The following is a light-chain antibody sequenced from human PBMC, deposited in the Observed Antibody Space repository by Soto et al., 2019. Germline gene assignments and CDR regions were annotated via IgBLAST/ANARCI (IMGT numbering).Light chain of an antibody. CDR2: EVS. Sequence: QSALTQPASVSGSPGQSITISCTGTSSDVGGYNYVSWYQHHPGKAPKFMIYEVSNRPSGVSNRFSGSKSGNTASLTISGLQAEDEATYYCSSYTSSSTLYVFGTGTQLTVL. J-gene: IGLJ1*01. V-gene: IGLV2-14*01. CDR3: SSYTSSSTLYV. CDR1: SSDVGGYNY.